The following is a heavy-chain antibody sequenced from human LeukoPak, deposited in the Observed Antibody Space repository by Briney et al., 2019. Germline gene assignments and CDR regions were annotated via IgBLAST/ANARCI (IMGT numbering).Heavy chain of an antibody. V-gene: IGHV4-30-4*08. CDR1: GGSISSGDYD. CDR3: ARRSSELRVALDI. J-gene: IGHJ3*02. D-gene: IGHD1-26*01. Sequence: SSETLSLTCTVSGGSISSGDYDWSWIRQPPGKGLDWIGYIYYSGSTYYNPSLKSRVTISVDTSKNQFSLKLSSVTAADTAVYYCARRSSELRVALDIWGPRTMVTVSS. CDR2: IYYSGST.